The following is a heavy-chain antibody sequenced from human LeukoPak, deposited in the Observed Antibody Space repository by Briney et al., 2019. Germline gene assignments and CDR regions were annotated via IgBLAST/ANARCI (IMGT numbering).Heavy chain of an antibody. CDR3: ARGGKGAAAGTMSY. Sequence: SETLSLTCTVSGGSISSYYWSWIRQPAGKGLEWIGRIYTSGSTNYNPSLKSRVTMSVDTSKNQFSLKLSSVTAADTAVYYCARGGKGAAAGTMSYWGQGTLVTVSS. D-gene: IGHD6-13*01. CDR2: IYTSGST. V-gene: IGHV4-4*07. J-gene: IGHJ4*02. CDR1: GGSISSYY.